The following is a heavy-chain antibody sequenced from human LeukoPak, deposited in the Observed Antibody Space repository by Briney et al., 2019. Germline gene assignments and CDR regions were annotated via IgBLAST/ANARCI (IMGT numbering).Heavy chain of an antibody. D-gene: IGHD3-9*01. J-gene: IGHJ5*02. CDR2: IYSGGST. Sequence: GALRLSCAAPGFTVSSKYMSWGRQAPGKGLEWVSVIYSGGSTYYADSVKGRFTISRDNSKNTLYLQMNSLRAEDTAVYYCVSMTGGNWFDPWGQGTLVTVSS. CDR3: VSMTGGNWFDP. CDR1: GFTVSSKY. V-gene: IGHV3-66*01.